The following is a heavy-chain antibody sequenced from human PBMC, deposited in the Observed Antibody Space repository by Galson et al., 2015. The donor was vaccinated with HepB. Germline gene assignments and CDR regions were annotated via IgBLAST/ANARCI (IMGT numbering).Heavy chain of an antibody. D-gene: IGHD2-15*01. CDR1: GDSVSNNRAA. CDR2: TYYRSKWYN. Sequence: CAISGDSVSNNRAAWNWIRQSPSRGLEWLGRTYYRSKWYNDYVESVKSRITINPDTSKNQFSLQLNSVTPEDTAVYFCARGDCFGGNCYSYHGLDVWGQGTTVTVSS. J-gene: IGHJ6*02. V-gene: IGHV6-1*01. CDR3: ARGDCFGGNCYSYHGLDV.